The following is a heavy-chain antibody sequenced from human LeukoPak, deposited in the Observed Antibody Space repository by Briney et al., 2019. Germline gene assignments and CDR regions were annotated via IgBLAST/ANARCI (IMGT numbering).Heavy chain of an antibody. CDR3: ARGTLRLFDY. J-gene: IGHJ4*02. V-gene: IGHV4-31*03. D-gene: IGHD5/OR15-5a*01. Sequence: ASQTLSLTCTVSGGSISSGGHYWSWIRQHPSKGLGCIGYIYYSGSAYYNPSLESRVTISIDTSKNQFSLKLTSVTAADTAVYFCARGTLRLFDYWGQGTLVTVSS. CDR1: GGSISSGGHY. CDR2: IYYSGSA.